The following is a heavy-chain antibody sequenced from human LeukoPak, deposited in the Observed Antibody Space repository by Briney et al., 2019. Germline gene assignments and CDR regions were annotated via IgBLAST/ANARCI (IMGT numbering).Heavy chain of an antibody. J-gene: IGHJ4*02. V-gene: IGHV3-53*01. CDR2: IYSGGST. CDR1: GFTVSSNY. Sequence: GGSLRLSCAASGFTVSSNYMSRVRQAPGKGLECVSVIYSGGSTYYADSVKGRFTISRDNSENTLYLQMNSLRAEDTAVYYCARALPDYYYDSSGYYQYYFVYWGQGTLVTVSS. CDR3: ARALPDYYYDSSGYYQYYFVY. D-gene: IGHD3-22*01.